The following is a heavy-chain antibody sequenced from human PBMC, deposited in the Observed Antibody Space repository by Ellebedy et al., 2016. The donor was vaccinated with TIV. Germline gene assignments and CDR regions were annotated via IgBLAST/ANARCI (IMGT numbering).Heavy chain of an antibody. Sequence: GESLKISCVASGFSFRSYWMSWVRQAPGKGLEWVANIYQDGSTQYYVDSVKDRFTISRDNAKNSLFLQMNSLRVEDTAVYYCARRGSYGDYAVQINSWFDTWGRGTLVAVSS. CDR1: GFSFRSYW. CDR2: IYQDGSTQ. D-gene: IGHD4-17*01. CDR3: ARRGSYGDYAVQINSWFDT. J-gene: IGHJ5*02. V-gene: IGHV3-7*01.